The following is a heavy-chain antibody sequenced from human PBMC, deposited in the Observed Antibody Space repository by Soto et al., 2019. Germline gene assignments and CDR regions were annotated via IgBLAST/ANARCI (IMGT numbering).Heavy chain of an antibody. CDR2: ISYDGSNK. Sequence: GGSLRLSCAASGFTFSSYAMHWVRQAPGKGLEWVAVISYDGSNKYYADSVKGRFTISRDNSKSTLYLQMNSLRAEDTAVYYCARSNCSSTSCHPLDVWGQGTTVTVSS. V-gene: IGHV3-30-3*01. CDR3: ARSNCSSTSCHPLDV. D-gene: IGHD2-2*01. CDR1: GFTFSSYA. J-gene: IGHJ6*02.